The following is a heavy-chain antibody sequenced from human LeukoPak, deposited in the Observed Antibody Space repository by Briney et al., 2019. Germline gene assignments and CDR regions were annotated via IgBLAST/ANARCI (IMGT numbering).Heavy chain of an antibody. Sequence: GGSLRLSCAAPGFTVSSNYMSWVRQAPGKGLEWVSVIYSGGSTYYADSVKGRFTISRDNSKNTLYLQMNSLRAEDTAVYYCARDRYDILTGYYFFDYWGQGTLVTVSS. CDR2: IYSGGST. CDR3: ARDRYDILTGYYFFDY. CDR1: GFTVSSNY. V-gene: IGHV3-66*02. J-gene: IGHJ4*02. D-gene: IGHD3-9*01.